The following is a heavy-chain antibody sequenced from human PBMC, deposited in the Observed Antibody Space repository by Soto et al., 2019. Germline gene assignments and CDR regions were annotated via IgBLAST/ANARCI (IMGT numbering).Heavy chain of an antibody. J-gene: IGHJ4*02. Sequence: SQTLSLTCAISGDSVSTNSATWDWIRQSPSRGLEWLGRTYYRSKWYNDYAVSVKGRITINPDTSNNQLSLQLNSVTPEDTAVYYCARDWFGETDYWGQGTLVTVSS. CDR2: TYYRSKWYN. CDR1: GDSVSTNSAT. CDR3: ARDWFGETDY. D-gene: IGHD3-10*01. V-gene: IGHV6-1*01.